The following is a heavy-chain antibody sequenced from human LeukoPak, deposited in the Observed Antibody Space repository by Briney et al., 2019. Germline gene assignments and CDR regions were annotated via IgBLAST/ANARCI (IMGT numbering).Heavy chain of an antibody. CDR1: GFTFSSYA. CDR2: ISYDGTNK. Sequence: GGSLRLSCAASGFTFSSYAMHWVRQAPGKGLEWVAVISYDGTNKYYADSVKGRFTISRDNSKNTLYLRMNSLRAEDTAVYYCARDRTRDGYNQGRVFDYWGQGTLVTVSS. CDR3: ARDRTRDGYNQGRVFDY. D-gene: IGHD5-24*01. V-gene: IGHV3-30-3*01. J-gene: IGHJ4*02.